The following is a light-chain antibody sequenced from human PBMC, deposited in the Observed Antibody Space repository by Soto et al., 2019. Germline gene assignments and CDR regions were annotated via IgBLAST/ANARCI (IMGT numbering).Light chain of an antibody. CDR1: SSNIGAGYD. V-gene: IGLV1-40*01. Sequence: QSVLTPPPSLSGAPGQRVTISCTGSSSNIGAGYDVHWYQQLPGTAPKLLIYGNSNRPSGVPDRFSGSKSGTSASLAITGLQAEDEADYYCQSYDSSLSGSVFGGGTKVTVL. J-gene: IGLJ3*02. CDR3: QSYDSSLSGSV. CDR2: GNS.